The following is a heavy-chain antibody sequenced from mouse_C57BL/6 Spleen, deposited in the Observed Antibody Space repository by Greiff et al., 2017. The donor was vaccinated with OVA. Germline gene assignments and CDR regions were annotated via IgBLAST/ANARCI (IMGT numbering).Heavy chain of an antibody. D-gene: IGHD1-1*01. J-gene: IGHJ2*01. CDR3: ARGYYYGSPFDY. CDR2: FHPYNDDT. V-gene: IGHV1-47*01. CDR1: GYTFTTYP. Sequence: QVQLKESGAELVKPGASVKMSCKASGYTFTTYPIEWMKQNHGKSLEWIGNFHPYNDDTKYNEKFKGKATLTVEKSSSTVYLELSRLTSDDSAVYYCARGYYYGSPFDYWGQGTTLTVSS.